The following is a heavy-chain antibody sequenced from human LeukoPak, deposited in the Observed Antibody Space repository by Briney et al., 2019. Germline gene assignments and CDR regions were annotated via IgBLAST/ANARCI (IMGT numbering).Heavy chain of an antibody. V-gene: IGHV1-69*13. CDR3: AREKANGPDGLYYYYYMDV. J-gene: IGHJ6*03. CDR1: GGTFSSYA. CDR2: IIPIFGTA. D-gene: IGHD2-8*01. Sequence: SVKVSCKASGGTFSSYAISRVRQAPGQGLEWMGGIIPIFGTANYAQKFQGRVTITADESTSTAYMELSSLRSEDTAVYYCAREKANGPDGLYYYYYMDVWGKGTTVTVSS.